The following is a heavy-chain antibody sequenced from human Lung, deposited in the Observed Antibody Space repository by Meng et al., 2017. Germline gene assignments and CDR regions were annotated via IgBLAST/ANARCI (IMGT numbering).Heavy chain of an antibody. CDR2: IKSKVNGGTT. Sequence: GLIKRWESLGTSCEVSGGTFGNFWSTWVRQGPGQGLEWVGRIKSKVNGGTTDFAAPVKGRFTISRADAQNTLYLQMDCLNTEDTAVYYCTTDLPFTEGGVITTWGQGTLVTVSS. CDR3: TTDLPFTEGGVITT. V-gene: IGHV3-15*01. J-gene: IGHJ5*02. D-gene: IGHD3-16*02. CDR1: GGTFGNFW.